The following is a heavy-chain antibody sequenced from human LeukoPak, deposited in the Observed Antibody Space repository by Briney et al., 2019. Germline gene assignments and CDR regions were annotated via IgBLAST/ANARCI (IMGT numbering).Heavy chain of an antibody. D-gene: IGHD3-10*01. CDR1: GFTFSSYA. Sequence: PGRSLRLSCAASGFTFSSYAMHWVRQAPGKGLEWVTVISYDGSNKYYADSVKGRFTISRDNSKNTLYLQVNSLRAEDTAVYYCAREYYRFGEPGTRWFDPWGQGTLVTVSS. V-gene: IGHV3-30*01. CDR2: ISYDGSNK. J-gene: IGHJ5*02. CDR3: AREYYRFGEPGTRWFDP.